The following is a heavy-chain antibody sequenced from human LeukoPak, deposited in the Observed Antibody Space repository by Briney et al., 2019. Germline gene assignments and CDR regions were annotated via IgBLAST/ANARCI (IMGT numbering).Heavy chain of an antibody. CDR3: TKEGATGSPYSLDY. J-gene: IGHJ4*02. CDR1: GFTFSSYG. CDR2: VSSAGSTK. V-gene: IGHV3-30*18. D-gene: IGHD1-1*01. Sequence: GGSLRLSCAASGFTFSSYGMHWVRQAPGKGLEWVAVVSSAGSTKYYADSVKGRFTISRDNSKKTLDLQMNNLRAEDTAVYYCTKEGATGSPYSLDYWGQGTLVTVSS.